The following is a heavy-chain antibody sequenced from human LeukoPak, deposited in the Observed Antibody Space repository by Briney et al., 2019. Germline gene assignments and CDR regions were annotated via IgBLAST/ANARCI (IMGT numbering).Heavy chain of an antibody. D-gene: IGHD1-26*01. Sequence: GGSLRLSCAASGFTFNGYWMSWVRQAPGKGLEWVANIKQDGSDKYYVDSVKGRFTISRDNAKNSLYLQMNSLRAEDTAVYYCATAGGSYRTNWFDPWGQGTLVTVSS. CDR1: GFTFNGYW. J-gene: IGHJ5*02. CDR2: IKQDGSDK. V-gene: IGHV3-7*03. CDR3: ATAGGSYRTNWFDP.